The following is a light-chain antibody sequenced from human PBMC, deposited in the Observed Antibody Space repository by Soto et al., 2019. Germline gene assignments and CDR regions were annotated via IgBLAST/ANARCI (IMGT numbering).Light chain of an antibody. CDR1: QSVSSSS. V-gene: IGKV3-20*01. CDR2: GAS. CDR3: QQYATSPGT. J-gene: IGKJ1*01. Sequence: EIVLTQFPDTLSLSPGERATLSCRASQSVSSSSLAWYQQKRGQAPRLLIHGASSRATGIPDRFSGSGSGTNFTLTISRLEPEDFAVYYCQQYATSPGTFGQGTKVDIK.